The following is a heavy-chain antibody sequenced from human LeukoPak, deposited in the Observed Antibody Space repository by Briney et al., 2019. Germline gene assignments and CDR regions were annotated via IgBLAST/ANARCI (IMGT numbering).Heavy chain of an antibody. CDR3: ARDPTVSGIAAAGNDY. V-gene: IGHV1-46*01. CDR1: GYTFTSYY. CDR2: INPSGGSA. J-gene: IGHJ4*02. Sequence: ASVKVSCKASGYTFTSYYMHWVRQAPGQGLEWMGIINPSGGSASYAQKFQGRVTMTRDTSTSTVYMELSSLRSEDTAAYYCARDPTVSGIAAAGNDYWGQGTLVTVSS. D-gene: IGHD6-13*01.